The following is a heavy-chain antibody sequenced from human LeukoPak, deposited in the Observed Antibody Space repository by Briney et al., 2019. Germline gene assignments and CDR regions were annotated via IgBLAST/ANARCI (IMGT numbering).Heavy chain of an antibody. CDR1: GYSFTSYW. CDR3: ARGWGSGWYGYYYMDV. CDR2: IYPGGSDT. D-gene: IGHD6-19*01. J-gene: IGHJ6*03. Sequence: GESLKISCKGSGYSFTSYWIGWVRQMPGKGLEWMGIIYPGGSDTRYSPSFQGQVTISADKSISTAYLQWSSLKASDTAMYYCARGWGSGWYGYYYMDVWGKGTTVTISS. V-gene: IGHV5-51*01.